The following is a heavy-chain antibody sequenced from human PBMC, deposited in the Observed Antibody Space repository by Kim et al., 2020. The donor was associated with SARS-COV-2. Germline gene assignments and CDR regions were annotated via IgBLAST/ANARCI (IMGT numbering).Heavy chain of an antibody. CDR3: ARDPGSYCSGGSCYSSSSYYYYGMDV. D-gene: IGHD2-15*01. CDR1: GFTFSSYW. CDR2: INSDGSST. J-gene: IGHJ6*02. Sequence: GGSLRLSCAASGFTFSSYWMHWVRQAPGKGLVWVSRINSDGSSTSYADSVKGRFTISRDNAKNTLYLQMNSLRAEDTAVYYCARDPGSYCSGGSCYSSSSYYYYGMDVWGQGTTVTVSS. V-gene: IGHV3-74*01.